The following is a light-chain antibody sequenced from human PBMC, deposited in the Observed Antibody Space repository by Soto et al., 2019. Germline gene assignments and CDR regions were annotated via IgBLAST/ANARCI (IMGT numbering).Light chain of an antibody. Sequence: DIQMTQSPSTLSASVGDRVTITCRASQTISSWLAWYHQKPVKAPTLLIYKASTLKSGVPSRFSGSGSGTEFTLTISSLQPDDFATYYCQHYNSYSEAFGQVSKVDVK. CDR1: QTISSW. CDR3: QHYNSYSEA. V-gene: IGKV1-5*03. J-gene: IGKJ1*01. CDR2: KAS.